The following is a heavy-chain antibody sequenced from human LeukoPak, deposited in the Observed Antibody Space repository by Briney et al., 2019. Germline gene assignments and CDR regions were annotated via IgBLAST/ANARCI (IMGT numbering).Heavy chain of an antibody. CDR3: ARDSRPPLLRYFDWHAPMPEYYYGMDV. Sequence: GASVKVSCKASGYTFTGYYMHWVRQAPGQGLEWMGWINPNSGGTNYAQKFQGRVTMTRDTSISTAYMELSRLRSDDTAVYYCARDSRPPLLRYFDWHAPMPEYYYGMDVWGQGTTVTVSS. D-gene: IGHD3-9*01. CDR2: INPNSGGT. CDR1: GYTFTGYY. J-gene: IGHJ6*02. V-gene: IGHV1-2*02.